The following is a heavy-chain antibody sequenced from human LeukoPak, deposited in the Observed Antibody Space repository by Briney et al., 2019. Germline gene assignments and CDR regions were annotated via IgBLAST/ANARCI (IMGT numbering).Heavy chain of an antibody. CDR3: ARGRTYDPNYYFDY. CDR2: INWNGGST. D-gene: IGHD4/OR15-4a*01. J-gene: IGHJ4*02. CDR1: GFTFDDYG. Sequence: GGSLRLSCAASGFTFDDYGMRWVRQAPGKGLEWVSGINWNGGSTGYADSVKGRFTISRDNAKSSLYLQMNSLRAEVTAFYYCARGRTYDPNYYFDYWGQGTLVTVSS. V-gene: IGHV3-20*04.